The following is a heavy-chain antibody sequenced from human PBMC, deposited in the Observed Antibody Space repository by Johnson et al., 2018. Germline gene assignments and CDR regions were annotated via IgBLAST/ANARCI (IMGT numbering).Heavy chain of an antibody. CDR2: INHSGST. CDR3: ARVDVGSVTPVRTDV. J-gene: IGHJ6*03. CDR1: GGSFSGYY. Sequence: QVQLQQWGEGLLKPSETLSLTCAVYGGSFSGYYWTWIRQPPGKGLEWIGEINHSGSTNYNPSLKSRVTISEDTSKNQFSLKLSSVTAADTAVYYWARVDVGSVTPVRTDVWGKGTTVTVS. D-gene: IGHD4-17*01. V-gene: IGHV4-34*01.